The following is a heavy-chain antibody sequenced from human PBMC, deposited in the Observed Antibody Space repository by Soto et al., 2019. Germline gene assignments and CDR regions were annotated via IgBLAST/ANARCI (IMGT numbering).Heavy chain of an antibody. J-gene: IGHJ5*02. CDR1: GGSFSGYY. V-gene: IGHV4-34*01. CDR3: ARGRRSSWFDP. D-gene: IGHD6-13*01. CDR2: INHSGST. Sequence: PSETLSLTCAVYGGSFSGYYWSWIRQPPGKGLEWIGEINHSGSTNYNPSLKSRVTISVDTSKNQFSLKLSSVTAADTAVYYCARGRRSSWFDPWGQGTLVTVPQ.